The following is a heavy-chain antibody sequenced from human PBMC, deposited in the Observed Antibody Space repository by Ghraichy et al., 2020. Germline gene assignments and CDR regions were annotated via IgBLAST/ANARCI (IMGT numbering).Heavy chain of an antibody. V-gene: IGHV3-23*01. CDR2: ISGSGGST. CDR1: GFTFSSYA. D-gene: IGHD2-2*01. J-gene: IGHJ4*02. Sequence: GGSLRLSCAASGFTFSSYAMSWVRRAPGRGLEWVSAISGSGGSTYYADSVKGRFTISRDNSKNTLYLQMNSLRAEDTAVYYCAKTGTVGYCSSTSCRDFDNWGQGTLVTVPS. CDR3: AKTGTVGYCSSTSCRDFDN.